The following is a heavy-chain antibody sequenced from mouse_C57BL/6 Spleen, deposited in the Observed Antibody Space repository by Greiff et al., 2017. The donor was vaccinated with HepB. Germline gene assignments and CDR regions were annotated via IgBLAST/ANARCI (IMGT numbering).Heavy chain of an antibody. V-gene: IGHV7-3*01. CDR1: GFTFTDSY. J-gene: IGHJ2*01. CDR3: ARSPQLTGTLYYFDY. CDR2: IRNKANGYTT. D-gene: IGHD4-1*01. Sequence: EVQGVESGGGLVQPGGSLSLSCAAPGFTFTDSYMSWVRQPPGKALEWLGFIRNKANGYTTEYSASVKGLFTIYSNNYQSILYLQMNDLRAEESATYYCARSPQLTGTLYYFDYWGQGTTLTVSS.